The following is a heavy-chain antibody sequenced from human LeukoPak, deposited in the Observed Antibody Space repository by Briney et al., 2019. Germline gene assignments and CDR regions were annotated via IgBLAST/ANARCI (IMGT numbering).Heavy chain of an antibody. J-gene: IGHJ3*02. V-gene: IGHV3-30*02. D-gene: IGHD3-16*01. CDR2: IRYDGSNK. CDR3: AKPLVGGPRDAFDI. Sequence: GGSLRLSCAASGFTFSSYAMSWVRQAPGKGLEWVAFIRYDGSNKYYTDSVKGRFTICRDNSKNTLYLKMNSLRAEDTAVYYCAKPLVGGPRDAFDIWGQGTMVTVSS. CDR1: GFTFSSYA.